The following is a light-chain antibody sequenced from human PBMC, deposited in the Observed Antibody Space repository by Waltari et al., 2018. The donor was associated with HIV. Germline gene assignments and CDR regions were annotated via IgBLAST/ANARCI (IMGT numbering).Light chain of an antibody. CDR3: QSTDDDGIWV. J-gene: IGLJ3*02. V-gene: IGLV3-25*03. CDR2: KDI. CDR1: SLPNKV. Sequence: SYGMTQATSVSVSPGQTAKITCSRCSLPNKVSSWYRQRPGQAPILLIYKDIERPSGIPDRISGSRSGTTVTLTINGVQAEDEADYYCQSTDDDGIWVFGGGTKLTVL.